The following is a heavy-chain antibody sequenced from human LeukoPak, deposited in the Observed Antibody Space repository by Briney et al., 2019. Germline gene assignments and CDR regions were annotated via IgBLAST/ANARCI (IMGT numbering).Heavy chain of an antibody. Sequence: GGSLRLSCAASVFTFISYAMTGVRHAPGKGLEWVSAISGSGGSTYYADSVKGRFTISRDNSKNTLYLQMNSLRAEDTAVYYCAKNKGKLLMRKDHWGQGTLVTVSS. V-gene: IGHV3-23*01. J-gene: IGHJ4*02. CDR3: AKNKGKLLMRKDH. D-gene: IGHD2-21*01. CDR1: VFTFISYA. CDR2: ISGSGGST.